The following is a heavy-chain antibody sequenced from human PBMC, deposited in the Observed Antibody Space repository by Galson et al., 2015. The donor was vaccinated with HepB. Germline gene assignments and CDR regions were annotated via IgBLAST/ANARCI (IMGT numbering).Heavy chain of an antibody. J-gene: IGHJ5*02. CDR2: IYTSGST. CDR3: ARGDTVVTYNWFDP. CDR1: GGSISSGSYY. D-gene: IGHD4-23*01. Sequence: LSLTCTVSGGSISSGSYYWSWIRQPAGKGLEWIGRIYTSGSTNYTPSLKSRVTISVDTSKNQFSLKLSSVTAADTAVYYCARGDTVVTYNWFDPWGQGTLVTVSS. V-gene: IGHV4-61*02.